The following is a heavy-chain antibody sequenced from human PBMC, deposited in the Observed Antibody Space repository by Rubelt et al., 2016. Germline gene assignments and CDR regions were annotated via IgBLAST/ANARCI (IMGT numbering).Heavy chain of an antibody. V-gene: IGHV3-23*01. J-gene: IGHJ4*02. D-gene: IGHD4-17*01. CDR2: ISGSSGLT. CDR3: ARGLIYGDY. Sequence: EVQVSESGGDLAQPGESLRLSCAASGFPFKNYAMTWVRQAPGKGLGWVSVISGSSGLTLYADSVRGRFTVSRDNSKNTVFLQMNSLRVEDTAVYYCARGLIYGDYWGQGTLVTVSS. CDR1: GFPFKNYA.